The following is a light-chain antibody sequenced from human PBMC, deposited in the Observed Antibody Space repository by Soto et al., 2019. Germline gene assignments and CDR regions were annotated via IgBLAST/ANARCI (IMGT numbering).Light chain of an antibody. CDR3: QQSSSTPWT. Sequence: DIQMTQSPASLSASVGDRVTITCRASQTISSYLNWYQKKPGKAPTLLIYAASTLQSVVPSRFSGSRSGTDFTLTISSLQPEDFASYYCQQSSSTPWTFGQGTKVEIK. CDR2: AAS. V-gene: IGKV1-39*01. CDR1: QTISSY. J-gene: IGKJ1*01.